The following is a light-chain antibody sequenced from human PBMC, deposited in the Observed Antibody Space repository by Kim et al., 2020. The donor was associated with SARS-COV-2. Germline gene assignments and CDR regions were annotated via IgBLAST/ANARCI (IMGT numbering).Light chain of an antibody. V-gene: IGKV3-11*01. J-gene: IGKJ4*01. CDR3: QQRSNWPLT. CDR1: QSVSSY. Sequence: SLSPGERATPSCRASQSVSSYLAWYQQKPGQAPRLLIYDASNRATGIPARFSGSGSGTDFTLTISSLEPEDFAVYYCQQRSNWPLTFGGGTKLEI. CDR2: DAS.